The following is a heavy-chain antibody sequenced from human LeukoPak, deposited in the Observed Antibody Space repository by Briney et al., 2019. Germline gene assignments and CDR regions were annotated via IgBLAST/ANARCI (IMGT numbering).Heavy chain of an antibody. D-gene: IGHD6-25*01. J-gene: IGHJ6*02. V-gene: IGHV3-30*18. CDR3: AKDRSSGPHYYYGMDV. CDR1: GFTFSSYG. Sequence: PGGSLRLSRAASGFTFSSYGIHWIRQAPGKGLEWVAVISYLGDDQFYAESVKGRFTISRDNSKKTVFLQMNSLRGEDTAIYYCAKDRSSGPHYYYGMDVWGQGTMVAVSS. CDR2: ISYLGDDQ.